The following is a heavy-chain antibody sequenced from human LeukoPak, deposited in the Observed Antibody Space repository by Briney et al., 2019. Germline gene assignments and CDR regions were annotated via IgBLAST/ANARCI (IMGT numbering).Heavy chain of an antibody. J-gene: IGHJ4*02. D-gene: IGHD2-15*01. CDR2: VYYSGVT. CDR1: GGSTGSDY. Sequence: SETLSLTCTVSGGSTGSDYWSWIRQPPGKGLEWLAYVYYSGVTSYNASLKSRVSISINTSKNQFSLNLISVTAADTAAYYCARLSLHCSGGSCYRGAFDSWGQGARVTVSS. V-gene: IGHV4-59*08. CDR3: ARLSLHCSGGSCYRGAFDS.